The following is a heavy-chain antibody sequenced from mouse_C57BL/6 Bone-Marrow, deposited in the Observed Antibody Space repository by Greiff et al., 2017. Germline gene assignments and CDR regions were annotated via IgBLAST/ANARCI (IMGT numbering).Heavy chain of an antibody. CDR1: GFTFSDYG. V-gene: IGHV5-17*01. J-gene: IGHJ3*01. CDR2: ISSGSSTI. CDR3: AGHFFAY. Sequence: DVMLVESGGGLVKPGGSLKLSCAASGFTFSDYGMHWVRQAPEKGLEWVAYISSGSSTIYSAYTAKGRFTISRDNAKNTLFLQMTSLRSEDTAMYYCAGHFFAYWGKGTLVTVSA.